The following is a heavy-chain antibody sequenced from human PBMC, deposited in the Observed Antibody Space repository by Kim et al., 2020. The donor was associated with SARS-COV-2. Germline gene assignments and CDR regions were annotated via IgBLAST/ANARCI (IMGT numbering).Heavy chain of an antibody. Sequence: SETLSLTCTVSGDSFSSGGYYWSGIRQHPGKGLEWIGYIYYTGRTYYNPSLQSRVSLSVDTSKNQFSLKLSSVTAADTAVYYCARVGIAVVVMDVWGQGTTVTVSS. V-gene: IGHV4-31*03. CDR3: ARVGIAVVVMDV. CDR2: IYYTGRT. CDR1: GDSFSSGGYY. J-gene: IGHJ6*02. D-gene: IGHD6-19*01.